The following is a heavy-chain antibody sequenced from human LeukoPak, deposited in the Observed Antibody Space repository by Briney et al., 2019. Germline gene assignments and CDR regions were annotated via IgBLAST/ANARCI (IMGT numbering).Heavy chain of an antibody. Sequence: ASVKVSCKASGYTFTGYYMHWVRQAPGQGLEWMGWINPNSGGTNYAQKIQGWVTMTRDTSISTAYMELSRLRSDDTAVYYCARAVRLSSTAMVFGYWGQGTLVTVFS. V-gene: IGHV1-2*04. J-gene: IGHJ4*02. CDR3: ARAVRLSSTAMVFGY. CDR1: GYTFTGYY. CDR2: INPNSGGT. D-gene: IGHD5-18*01.